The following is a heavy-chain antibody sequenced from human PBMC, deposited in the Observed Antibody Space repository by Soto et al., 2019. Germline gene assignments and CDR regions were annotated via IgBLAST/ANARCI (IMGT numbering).Heavy chain of an antibody. Sequence: SVKVSCKASGGTFSSYTISWVRQAPGQGLEWMGRIIPILGIANYAQKFQGRVTITTDTSTSTAYMELRSLRSDDTAVYYCARGNNYYYYMDVWGKGTTVTVSS. CDR1: GGTFSSYT. CDR3: ARGNNYYYYMDV. J-gene: IGHJ6*03. CDR2: IIPILGIA. V-gene: IGHV1-69*02.